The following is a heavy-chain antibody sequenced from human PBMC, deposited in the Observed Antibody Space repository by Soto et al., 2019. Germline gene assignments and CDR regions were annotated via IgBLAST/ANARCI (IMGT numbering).Heavy chain of an antibody. V-gene: IGHV4-4*02. J-gene: IGHJ4*02. D-gene: IGHD3-22*01. CDR1: GVSISSNNW. Sequence: QVQLQESGPRLVKPSGTLTLTCAVSGVSISSNNWWSCVRQTPGKGLEWIAEIYHVGSINYNPSFKRPVTLSVDQSTKPFSLDLAPVAVPDTAVYYWSSLKPVGSCHYPDSWGQGTLVTVSS. CDR3: SSLKPVGSCHYPDS. CDR2: IYHVGSI.